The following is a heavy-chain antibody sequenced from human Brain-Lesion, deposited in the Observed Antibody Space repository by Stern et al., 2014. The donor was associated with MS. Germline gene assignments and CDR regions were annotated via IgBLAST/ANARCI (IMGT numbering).Heavy chain of an antibody. V-gene: IGHV3-7*01. CDR1: GFTFSNNW. CDR3: ARDGGYHDYVWGSNRHDYYYFYGMDV. CDR2: IKQDGSEK. Sequence: EVQLVESGGGLVQPGGSLRLSCTASGFTFSNNWMSWVRQAPGKGLESVANIKQDGSEKYYVDSVKGRFTISRDNAKNSLYLHMNSLRVEDTAVYYCARDGGYHDYVWGSNRHDYYYFYGMDVWGQGTTVTVSS. D-gene: IGHD3-16*02. J-gene: IGHJ6*02.